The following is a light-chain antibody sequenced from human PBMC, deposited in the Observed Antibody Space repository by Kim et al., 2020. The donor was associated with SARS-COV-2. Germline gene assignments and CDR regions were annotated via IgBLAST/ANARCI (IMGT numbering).Light chain of an antibody. CDR3: QQYFGTPYT. V-gene: IGKV4-1*01. CDR2: WAS. Sequence: DIVMTQSPVSLAVSLGERATINCTSSQSILYSHNNQNYLAWYRQKPGQSPKLLIYWASTRESGVPDRFSGSGSGTDFTLTISSLQAEDVAVYYCQQYFGTPYTFGQGTKLEI. J-gene: IGKJ2*01. CDR1: QSILYSHNNQNY.